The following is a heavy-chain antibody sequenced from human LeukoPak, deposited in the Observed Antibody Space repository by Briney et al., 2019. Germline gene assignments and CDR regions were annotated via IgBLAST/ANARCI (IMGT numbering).Heavy chain of an antibody. CDR3: ARCNYYDSSGYYFAY. D-gene: IGHD3-22*01. V-gene: IGHV4-34*01. Sequence: SETLSLTCAVYGGSFSAFHWSWIRQTPEKGLEWIGEINHSGSTIYNPSLKSRVTILIDTSKNQFSLKLSSVTAADPAAYYCARCNYYDSSGYYFAYWGQGALVTVST. CDR1: GGSFSAFH. J-gene: IGHJ4*02. CDR2: INHSGST.